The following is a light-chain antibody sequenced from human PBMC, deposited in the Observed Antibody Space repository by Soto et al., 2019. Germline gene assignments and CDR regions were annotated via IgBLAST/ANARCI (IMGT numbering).Light chain of an antibody. J-gene: IGKJ5*01. V-gene: IGKV3-11*01. CDR2: DAS. Sequence: EIVLTQSPAKVSLSPGRRATLSCRASQSVSSYLAWYQQKPGQAPRLLIYDASNRATGIPARFSGSGFGTDFTLTISSLQSEDFAVYYCQQYNNWPPITFGQGTRLEIK. CDR3: QQYNNWPPIT. CDR1: QSVSSY.